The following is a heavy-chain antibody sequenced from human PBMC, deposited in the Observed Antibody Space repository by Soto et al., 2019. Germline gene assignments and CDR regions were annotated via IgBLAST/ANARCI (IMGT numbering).Heavy chain of an antibody. CDR3: ARWIVVDAARWFDP. J-gene: IGHJ5*02. V-gene: IGHV4-30-2*01. CDR2: IYHSGST. Sequence: SETLSLTCAVYGGSFSSGGYSWSWIRQPPGKGLEWIGYIYHSGSTYYNPSLKSRVTISVDRSKNQFSLKLSSVTAADTAVYYCARWIVVDAARWFDPWGQGTLVTVSS. D-gene: IGHD3-22*01. CDR1: GGSFSSGGYS.